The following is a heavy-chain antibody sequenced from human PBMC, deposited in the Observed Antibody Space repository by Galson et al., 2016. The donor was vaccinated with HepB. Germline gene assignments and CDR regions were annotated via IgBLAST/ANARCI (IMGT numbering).Heavy chain of an antibody. CDR3: VRGTSDWPGVDY. CDR2: ITPDGIKK. CDR1: GFTFSSYW. Sequence: SLRLSCAASGFTFSSYWMHWVRQVPGMGLVWVSRITPDGIKKDYADSVKGRFTISRDNAKNTLYLQMNSLTVEDAAVYYCVRGTSDWPGVDYWGQGTLVTVSS. J-gene: IGHJ4*02. V-gene: IGHV3-74*01. D-gene: IGHD6-19*01.